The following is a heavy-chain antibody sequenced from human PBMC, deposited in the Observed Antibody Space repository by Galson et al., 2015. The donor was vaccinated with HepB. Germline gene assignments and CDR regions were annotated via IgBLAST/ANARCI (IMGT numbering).Heavy chain of an antibody. CDR3: ARGIVGATLPEY. Sequence: SVKVSCKASGYTFTGYYMHWVRQAPGQGLEWMGWINPHSGDTNYAQKFQGRVTMTRDTSISTAYMELSRLRSDDTAVYYCARGIVGATLPEYWGQGTLVTVSS. CDR1: GYTFTGYY. J-gene: IGHJ4*02. CDR2: INPHSGDT. D-gene: IGHD1-26*01. V-gene: IGHV1-2*02.